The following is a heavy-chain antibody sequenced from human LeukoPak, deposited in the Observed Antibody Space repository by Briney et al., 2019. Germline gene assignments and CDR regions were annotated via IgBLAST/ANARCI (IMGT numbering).Heavy chain of an antibody. J-gene: IGHJ6*03. D-gene: IGHD4-17*01. CDR1: GYTFTGYY. Sequence: ASVKVSCKASGYTFTGYYMHWVRQAPGQGLEWMGWINPNSGGTNYAQKFQGRVTMTRDTSISTAYMELRSLRSDDTAVYYCARVTNSYGDYTSDDYYYYMDVWGKGTTVTVSS. CDR3: ARVTNSYGDYTSDDYYYYMDV. CDR2: INPNSGGT. V-gene: IGHV1-2*02.